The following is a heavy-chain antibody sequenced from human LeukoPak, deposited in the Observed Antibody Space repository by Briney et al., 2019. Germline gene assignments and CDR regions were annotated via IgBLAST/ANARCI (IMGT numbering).Heavy chain of an antibody. CDR2: IYSRGLTRGST. J-gene: IGHJ4*02. D-gene: IGHD1-26*01. Sequence: SETLSLTCTVSGGSLSSYYWSWIRQPPGKGLEWIGYIYSRGLTRGSTNYNPSLKSRVTISVDTSKNRFSLKLSSVTAADTAVYYCARDQEYSGSYYRYFDCWGQGALVTVSS. CDR3: ARDQEYSGSYYRYFDC. CDR1: GGSLSSYY. V-gene: IGHV4-59*01.